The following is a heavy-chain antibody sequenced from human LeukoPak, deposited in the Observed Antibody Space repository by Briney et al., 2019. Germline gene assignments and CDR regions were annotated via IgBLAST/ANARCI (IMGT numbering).Heavy chain of an antibody. D-gene: IGHD6-13*01. Sequence: ASVKVSCKASGYTFTSYDINWVRQAPGQGLELMGWITPYNGNTDYTQKFQGRVTLTTDTSTSTAYMELRSLRSDDTAVYYCARRGTGIAASNDYWGQGTLVTVSS. V-gene: IGHV1-18*01. CDR3: ARRGTGIAASNDY. CDR1: GYTFTSYD. CDR2: ITPYNGNT. J-gene: IGHJ4*02.